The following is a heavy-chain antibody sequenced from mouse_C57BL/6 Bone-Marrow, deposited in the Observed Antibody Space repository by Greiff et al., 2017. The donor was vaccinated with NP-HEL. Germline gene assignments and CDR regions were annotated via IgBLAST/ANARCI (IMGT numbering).Heavy chain of an antibody. V-gene: IGHV5-4*03. CDR3: ARDYDYDVAWFAY. Sequence: EVKLMESGGGLVKPGGSLKLSCAASGFTFSSYAMSWVRQTPEKRLEWVATISDGGSYTYYPDNVKGRFTISRDNAKNNLYLQMSHLKSEYTAMYYGARDYDYDVAWFAYWGQGTLVTVSA. CDR2: ISDGGSYT. J-gene: IGHJ3*01. CDR1: GFTFSSYA. D-gene: IGHD2-4*01.